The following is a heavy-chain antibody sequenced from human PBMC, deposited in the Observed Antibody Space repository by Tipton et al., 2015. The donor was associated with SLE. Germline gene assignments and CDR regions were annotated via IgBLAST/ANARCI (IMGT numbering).Heavy chain of an antibody. V-gene: IGHV3-30*02. CDR1: GFTFSSYA. J-gene: IGHJ6*02. D-gene: IGHD3-10*01. Sequence: SLRLSCAASGFTFSSYAMHWVRQAPGKGLEWVAFIRYDGSNKYYADSVKGRFTISRDNSKNTLYLQMNSLRAEDTAVYYCARDRGPYYYGMDVWGQGTTVTVSS. CDR2: IRYDGSNK. CDR3: ARDRGPYYYGMDV.